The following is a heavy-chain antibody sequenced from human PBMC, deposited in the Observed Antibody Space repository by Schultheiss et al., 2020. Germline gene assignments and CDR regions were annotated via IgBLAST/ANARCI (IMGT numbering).Heavy chain of an antibody. D-gene: IGHD6-13*01. CDR1: EYTFSGNY. V-gene: IGHV1-69*02. J-gene: IGHJ4*02. CDR3: ASGATSSWSKDDY. Sequence: SVKVSCKASEYTFSGNYMHWVRQAPGQGLEWMGRIIPILGIANYAQKFQGRVTITADKSTSTACMELSSLRSEDTAVYYCASGATSSWSKDDYWGQGTLVTVSS. CDR2: IIPILGIA.